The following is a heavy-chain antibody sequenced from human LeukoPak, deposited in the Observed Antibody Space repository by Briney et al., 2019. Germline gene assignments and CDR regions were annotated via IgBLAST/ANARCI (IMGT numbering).Heavy chain of an antibody. D-gene: IGHD1-26*01. CDR3: AKVSGLGWHFDY. CDR1: GFTFSNYE. Sequence: GGSLRLSCAASGFTFSNYEMNWVRQAPGKGLEWVAFICTGGSLIYYADSVKGRFTISRDNAKNSLFLHMNSLRAEDTAVYYCAKVSGLGWHFDYWGQGTLVTVSS. V-gene: IGHV3-48*03. J-gene: IGHJ4*02. CDR2: ICTGGSLI.